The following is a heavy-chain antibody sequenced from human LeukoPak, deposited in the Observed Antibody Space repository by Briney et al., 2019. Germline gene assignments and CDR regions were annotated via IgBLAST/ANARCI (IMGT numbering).Heavy chain of an antibody. CDR2: ISSSSGPI. V-gene: IGHV3-48*01. J-gene: IGHJ3*02. CDR3: ARQEPGFDI. CDR1: GFTFSTYI. D-gene: IGHD1-14*01. Sequence: GGSLRFSCAASGFTFSTYIMNWVRQAPGKELEWVSYISSSSGPIYYAASVKGRFTISRDNAKNSLYLQMNSLRAEDTGVYYCARQEPGFDIWGQGTMVNVSS.